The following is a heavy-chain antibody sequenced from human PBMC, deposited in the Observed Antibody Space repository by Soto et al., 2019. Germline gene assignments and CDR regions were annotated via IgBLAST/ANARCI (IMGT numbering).Heavy chain of an antibody. CDR1: GFTFSSYW. Sequence: GGSLRLSCAASGFTFSSYWMHWVRQAPGKGLVWVSRINSDGSSTSYADSVKGRFTISRDNAKNMLYLQMNSLRAEDTAVYYCAREDYSIDSGFDPWGQGTLVTVSS. CDR3: AREDYSIDSGFDP. D-gene: IGHD4-4*01. J-gene: IGHJ5*02. CDR2: INSDGSST. V-gene: IGHV3-74*01.